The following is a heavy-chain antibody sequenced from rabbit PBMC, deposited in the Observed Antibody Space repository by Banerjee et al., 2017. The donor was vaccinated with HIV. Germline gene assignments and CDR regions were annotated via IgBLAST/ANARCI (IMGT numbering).Heavy chain of an antibody. V-gene: IGHV1S40*01. D-gene: IGHD6-1*01. CDR1: GFDLSSNYW. Sequence: QSLEESGGDLVKPGASLTLTRKASGFDLSSNYWICWVRQAPGKGLEWIGCVWTGSGGTAYASWAKGRFTISKTSSTTVTLQMTSLTAAGTATYSCARGGGGTGDGYGLWGQGTLVTVS. CDR3: ARGGGGTGDGYGL. J-gene: IGHJ3*01. CDR2: VWTGSGGT.